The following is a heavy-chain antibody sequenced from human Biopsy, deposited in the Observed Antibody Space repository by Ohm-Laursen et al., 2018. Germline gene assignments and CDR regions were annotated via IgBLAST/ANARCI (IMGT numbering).Heavy chain of an antibody. D-gene: IGHD1-7*01. V-gene: IGHV4-34*01. J-gene: IGHJ3*02. CDR2: INHSGRT. Sequence: SETLSLTCAVYGESFNGYYWSWIRQTPGKGLEWIGEINHSGRTNYNPSLKSRVTISVDTSKNQFSLKVRSVTAADTAVYYCARDYGLELGGLEAFDIWGQGTMVTVSS. CDR1: GESFNGYY. CDR3: ARDYGLELGGLEAFDI.